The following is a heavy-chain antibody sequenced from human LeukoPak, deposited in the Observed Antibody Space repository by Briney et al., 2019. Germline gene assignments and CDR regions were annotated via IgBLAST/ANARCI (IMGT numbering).Heavy chain of an antibody. CDR1: GGSISSYY. Sequence: PSETLSVTCTVSGGSISSYYWSWIRQPPGKGLEWIGYIYYSGSTNYNPSLKSRVTISVDTSKNQFSLKLSSVTAADTAVYYCARLRDYDILTGSLYYFDYWGQGTLVTVSS. D-gene: IGHD3-9*01. CDR2: IYYSGST. CDR3: ARLRDYDILTGSLYYFDY. J-gene: IGHJ4*02. V-gene: IGHV4-59*01.